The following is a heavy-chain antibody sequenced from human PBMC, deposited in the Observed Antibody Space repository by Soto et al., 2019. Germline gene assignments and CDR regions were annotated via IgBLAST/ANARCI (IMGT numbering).Heavy chain of an antibody. J-gene: IGHJ4*02. CDR1: GFTVSSNY. V-gene: IGHV3-66*01. D-gene: IGHD2-8*01. CDR3: ERELGYCSNGVCHYFDY. Sequence: GGSLRLSCAASGFTVSSNYMSWVRQAPGKGLEWVSVIYSGGSTYYADSVKGRFTISRHNSKNTLYLQMNSLRAEDTAVYYCERELGYCSNGVCHYFDYWGQGTLVTVSS. CDR2: IYSGGST.